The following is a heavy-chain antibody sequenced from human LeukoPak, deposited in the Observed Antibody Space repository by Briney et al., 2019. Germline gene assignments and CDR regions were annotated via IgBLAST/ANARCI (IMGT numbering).Heavy chain of an antibody. CDR1: GFSFSSYG. CDR3: ASFPPYMVRTDAFDI. J-gene: IGHJ3*02. D-gene: IGHD3-10*01. V-gene: IGHV3-23*01. CDR2: ISGSGEST. Sequence: PGGSLRLSCVGSGFSFSSYGVTWVRQAPGKGLEWVSAISGSGESTYNAGSVKGRFTISRDNAKNSLYLQMNSLRAEDTAVYYCASFPPYMVRTDAFDIWGQGTMVTVSS.